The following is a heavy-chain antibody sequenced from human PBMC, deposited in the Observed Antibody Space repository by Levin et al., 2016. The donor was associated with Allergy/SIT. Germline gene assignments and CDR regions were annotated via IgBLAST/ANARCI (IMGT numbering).Heavy chain of an antibody. CDR2: INPNSGGT. D-gene: IGHD1-1*01. CDR1: GYTFTGYY. V-gene: IGHV1-2*02. CDR3: ARLGSPSTTGTTNDAFDI. J-gene: IGHJ3*02. Sequence: ASVKVSCKASGYTFTGYYMHWVRQAPGQGLEWMGWINPNSGGTNYAQKFQGRVTMTRDTSISTAYMELSRLRSDDTAVYYCARLGSPSTTGTTNDAFDIWGQGTMVTVSS.